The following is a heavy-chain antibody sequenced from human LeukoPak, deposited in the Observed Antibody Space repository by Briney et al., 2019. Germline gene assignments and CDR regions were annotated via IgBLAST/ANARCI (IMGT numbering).Heavy chain of an antibody. CDR3: ARVTVTRVFDI. J-gene: IGHJ3*02. V-gene: IGHV3-7*04. CDR2: IKHDGSEE. D-gene: IGHD4-17*01. CDR1: GFTFSNYW. Sequence: QPGGSLRLSCAASGFTFSNYWMSWVRQAPGKGLEWVANIKHDGSEEYYVDSVKGRFTISRDNVKKSLNLQMNSVRVEDTAIYYCARVTVTRVFDIWGHRTMATVSS.